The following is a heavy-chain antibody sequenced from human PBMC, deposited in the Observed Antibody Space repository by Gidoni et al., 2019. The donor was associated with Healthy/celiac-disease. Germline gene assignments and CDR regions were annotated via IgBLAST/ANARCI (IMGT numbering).Heavy chain of an antibody. J-gene: IGHJ6*02. V-gene: IGHV1-24*01. D-gene: IGHD3-16*01. Sequence: RQAPGKGLEWMGGFDPEDGETIYAQKFQGRVTMTEDTSTDTAYMELSSLRSEDTAVYYCAKTLRANPYYYYGMDVWGQGTTVTVSS. CDR3: AKTLRANPYYYYGMDV. CDR2: FDPEDGET.